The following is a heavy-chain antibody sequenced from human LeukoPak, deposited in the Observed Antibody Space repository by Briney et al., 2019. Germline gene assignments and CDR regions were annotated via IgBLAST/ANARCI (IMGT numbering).Heavy chain of an antibody. J-gene: IGHJ4*02. D-gene: IGHD3-22*01. V-gene: IGHV3-23*01. Sequence: GGSLRLSRAASGFTFSSYAMSWVRQAPGKGLEWVSAISGSGGSTYYADSVKGRFTISRDNSKNTLYLQMNSLRAEDTAVYYCAKAAATYFYDSSGYDYFDYWGQGTLVTVSS. CDR2: ISGSGGST. CDR3: AKAAATYFYDSSGYDYFDY. CDR1: GFTFSSYA.